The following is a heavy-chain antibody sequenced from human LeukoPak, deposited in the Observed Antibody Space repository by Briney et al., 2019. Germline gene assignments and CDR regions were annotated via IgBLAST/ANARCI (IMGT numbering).Heavy chain of an antibody. J-gene: IGHJ4*02. D-gene: IGHD3-16*02. Sequence: PSETLSLTCTVSGGSISSSSYYWGWIRQPPGKGLEWIGSIYYSGSTYYNPSLKSRVTISVDTSKNQFSLKLSSVTAADTAVYYCARLSAQSQYYFAYWGQGTLVTVSS. V-gene: IGHV4-39*01. CDR1: GGSISSSSYY. CDR2: IYYSGST. CDR3: ARLSAQSQYYFAY.